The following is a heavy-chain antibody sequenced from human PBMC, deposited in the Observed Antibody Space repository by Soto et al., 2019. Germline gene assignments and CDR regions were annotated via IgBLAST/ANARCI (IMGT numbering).Heavy chain of an antibody. CDR3: AKDLLTVTTFDY. CDR1: GFTFSSDG. J-gene: IGHJ4*02. D-gene: IGHD4-4*01. CDR2: ISYDGSNK. Sequence: GGSLRLSCAASGFTFSSDGMHWVRQAPGKGLEWVAVISYDGSNKYYADSVKGRFTISRDNSKNTLYLQMNSLRAEDTAVYYCAKDLLTVTTFDYWGQGTLVTVSS. V-gene: IGHV3-30*18.